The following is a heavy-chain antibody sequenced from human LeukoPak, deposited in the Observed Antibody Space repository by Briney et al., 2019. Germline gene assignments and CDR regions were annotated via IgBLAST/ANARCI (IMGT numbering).Heavy chain of an antibody. D-gene: IGHD5-18*01. Sequence: SETLSLTCTVSGGSMSSYYWSWIRQTPGKGLEWIGYIYYSGSTNFNPSLKSRVTISVDTSKNQFSLKLSSVTAADTAVYYCARGGYSYGYWGQGTLVTVSS. CDR3: ARGGYSYGY. J-gene: IGHJ4*02. CDR1: GGSMSSYY. V-gene: IGHV4-59*01. CDR2: IYYSGST.